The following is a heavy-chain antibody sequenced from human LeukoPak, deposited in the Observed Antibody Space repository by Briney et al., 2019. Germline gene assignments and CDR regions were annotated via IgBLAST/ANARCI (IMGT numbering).Heavy chain of an antibody. CDR1: GFTFTDYW. CDR2: IKHDGGEK. D-gene: IGHD5-12*01. J-gene: IGHJ4*02. CDR3: ARGYSGYFYY. V-gene: IGHV3-7*04. Sequence: GGSLRLSCAASGFTFTDYWMSWVRQAPGKGLEWVANIKHDGGEKYYVDSVKGRFTISRDNAKNTLYLQMNSLRAEDTAVYYCARGYSGYFYYWGQGTLVTVSS.